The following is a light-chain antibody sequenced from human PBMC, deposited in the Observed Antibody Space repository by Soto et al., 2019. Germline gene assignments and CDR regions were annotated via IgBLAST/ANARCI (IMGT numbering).Light chain of an antibody. CDR3: SSYAGSNRVV. Sequence: QSVLTQPPSASGSPGQSVTISFTGTSSDVGGYNYVSWYQHHPGKAPQLMISEVSKRPSGVPDRFSGSKSGNTASLTVSGLQAEDEAHYYCSSYAGSNRVVFGGGTKVTVL. CDR2: EVS. V-gene: IGLV2-8*01. CDR1: SSDVGGYNY. J-gene: IGLJ2*01.